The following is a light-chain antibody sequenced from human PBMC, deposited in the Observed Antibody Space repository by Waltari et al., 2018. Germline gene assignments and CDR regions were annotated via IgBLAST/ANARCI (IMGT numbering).Light chain of an antibody. CDR3: NSRDTSGDPVV. CDR1: SLGALY. CDR2: GKN. J-gene: IGLJ2*01. V-gene: IGLV3-19*01. Sequence: SSELTQDPAVSVALGQTVTITGQGHSLGALYANWYQQKPGQDPLLVIYGKNNRPSGIPDRFSGSNSGNSAYLTFTGAQADDESAYYCNSRDTSGDPVVFGGGTQLTVL.